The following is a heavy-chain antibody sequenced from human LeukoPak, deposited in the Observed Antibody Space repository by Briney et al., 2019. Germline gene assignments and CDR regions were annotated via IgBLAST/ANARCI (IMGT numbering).Heavy chain of an antibody. J-gene: IGHJ4*02. CDR2: IRYDGSNK. D-gene: IGHD4-17*01. CDR3: AKDDPYGEPFDY. Sequence: GGSLRLSCAASGFTFSSYGMHWVRQAPGKGLEWVAFIRYDGSNKYYADSVKGRFTISRDNSKNPLYLQMNSLRAEDTAVYYCAKDDPYGEPFDYWGQGTLVTVSS. V-gene: IGHV3-30*02. CDR1: GFTFSSYG.